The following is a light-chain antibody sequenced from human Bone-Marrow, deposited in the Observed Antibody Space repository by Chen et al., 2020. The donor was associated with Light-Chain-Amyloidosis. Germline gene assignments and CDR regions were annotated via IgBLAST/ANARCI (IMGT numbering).Light chain of an antibody. J-gene: IGKJ1*01. CDR3: QQYNSYGT. CDR2: KAS. Sequence: DIQMTQSPSTLSASVGDRVTITCRASQSISSWLAWYQQKPGKAPKLLIYKASSLESGVPLRFSGSGSGTEFTLTISSLQPDDFATYYCQQYNSYGTFGLGTKVEIK. V-gene: IGKV1-5*03. CDR1: QSISSW.